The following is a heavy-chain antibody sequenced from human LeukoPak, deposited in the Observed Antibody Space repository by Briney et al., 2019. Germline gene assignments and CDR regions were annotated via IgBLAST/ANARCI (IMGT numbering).Heavy chain of an antibody. CDR3: ARAFHSSSWEFDY. Sequence: GASVKVSCKPSGYTLSDFYIHWVRQAPGQGLEWMGCINPNSGATNYAQKFQGRVTMTRDTSISTAYMELSRLRSDDTAVYYCARAFHSSSWEFDYWGQGALVTLSS. D-gene: IGHD6-13*01. J-gene: IGHJ4*02. V-gene: IGHV1-2*02. CDR1: GYTLSDFY. CDR2: INPNSGAT.